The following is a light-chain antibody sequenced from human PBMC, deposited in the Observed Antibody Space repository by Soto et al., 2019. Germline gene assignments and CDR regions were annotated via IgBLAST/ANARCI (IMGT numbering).Light chain of an antibody. J-gene: IGKJ2*01. V-gene: IGKV3-20*01. CDR2: GAS. CDR1: QSVTNNY. Sequence: EIVLVQSPGTLSLSPGERATLSCRASQSVTNNYLAWYQQKPGQAPRLLIYGASSRATGVPDRVSGSGSGTDLTLTITRLEPEDFAVYYCQQYGVSPLMYTFGQGTKVGVK. CDR3: QQYGVSPLMYT.